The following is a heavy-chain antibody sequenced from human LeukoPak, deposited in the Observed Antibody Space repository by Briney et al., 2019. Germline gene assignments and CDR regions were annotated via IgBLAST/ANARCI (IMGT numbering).Heavy chain of an antibody. CDR3: AKDGSYYDSSGYYGYYYYYGMDV. Sequence: GGSLRLSCAASGFTVSSNYMSWVRQAPGKGLEWVSVIYSGGSTYYADSVMGRFTISRDNSKNTLYLQMNSLRAEDTAVYYCAKDGSYYDSSGYYGYYYYYGMDVWGQGTTVTVSS. CDR2: IYSGGST. J-gene: IGHJ6*02. V-gene: IGHV3-53*05. D-gene: IGHD3-22*01. CDR1: GFTVSSNY.